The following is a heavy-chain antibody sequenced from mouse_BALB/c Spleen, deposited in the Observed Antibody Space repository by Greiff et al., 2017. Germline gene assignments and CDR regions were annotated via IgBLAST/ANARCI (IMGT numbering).Heavy chain of an antibody. CDR2: IRLKSNNYAT. Sequence: EVQLMESGGGLVQPGGSMKLSCVASGFTFSNYWMNWVRQSPEKGLEWVAEIRLKSNNYATHYAESVKGRFTISRDDSKSSVYLQMNNLRAEDTGIYYCTRGGLLDYFDYWGQGTTLTVSS. CDR3: TRGGLLDYFDY. CDR1: GFTFSNYW. V-gene: IGHV6-6*02. D-gene: IGHD2-3*01. J-gene: IGHJ2*01.